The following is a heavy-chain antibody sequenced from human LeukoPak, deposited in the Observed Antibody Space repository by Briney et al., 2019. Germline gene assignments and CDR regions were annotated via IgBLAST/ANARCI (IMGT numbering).Heavy chain of an antibody. V-gene: IGHV4-34*01. CDR2: INHSGST. D-gene: IGHD2-2*01. J-gene: IGHJ5*02. CDR1: GGSFSGYY. Sequence: PSETLSLTCAVYGGSFSGYYWSWIRQPPGKGLEWIGEINHSGSTNYNPSLKSRVTISVDTSKNQFSRKLSSVTAADTAVYYCARERDCSSTSCYSPSRGWFDPWGQGTLVTVSS. CDR3: ARERDCSSTSCYSPSRGWFDP.